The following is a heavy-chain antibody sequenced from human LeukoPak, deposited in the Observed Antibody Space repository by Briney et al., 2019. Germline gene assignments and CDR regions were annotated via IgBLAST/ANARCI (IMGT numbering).Heavy chain of an antibody. CDR3: TREFFYSDTSGFRTDCYFDS. Sequence: QPGGSLRLSCAASGFRFSDYFMDWVRQTPGKGLEWLARTRNNGNRYTTEYAASVRGRFTISRDDSKNFLYLQLNNLKGEDTAVYFCTREFFYSDTSGFRTDCYFDSWGQGTLVTVSS. V-gene: IGHV3-72*01. CDR1: GFRFSDYF. D-gene: IGHD3-22*01. J-gene: IGHJ4*02. CDR2: TRNNGNRYTT.